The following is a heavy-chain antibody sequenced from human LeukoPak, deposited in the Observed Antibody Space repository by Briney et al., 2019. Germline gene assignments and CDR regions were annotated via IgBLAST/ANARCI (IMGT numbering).Heavy chain of an antibody. CDR3: ARDRLTLYY. CDR1: GFTFSVYE. J-gene: IGHJ4*02. V-gene: IGHV3-48*03. Sequence: GGSLRLSCAASGFTFSVYEMNWVRQAPGKGLEWVSYISGRGSTIYYADSVKGRFTISRDNAKNSLYLQMSSLRAEDTAVYYCARDRLTLYYWGQGTLVTVSS. CDR2: ISGRGSTI.